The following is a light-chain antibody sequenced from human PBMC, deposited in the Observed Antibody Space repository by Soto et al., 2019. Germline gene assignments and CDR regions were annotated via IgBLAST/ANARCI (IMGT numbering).Light chain of an antibody. J-gene: IGKJ2*01. CDR3: QQLTNFRFT. Sequence: IQLTQSPSSLSASVGDRVTITCRASQGINKFLDWYQQRPGKAPQLLVYGASTLQSEVPSRFNGSGSGTDFALTISSLQPVDFATYFCQQLTNFRFTFGQGIKLDI. CDR2: GAS. V-gene: IGKV1-9*01. CDR1: QGINKF.